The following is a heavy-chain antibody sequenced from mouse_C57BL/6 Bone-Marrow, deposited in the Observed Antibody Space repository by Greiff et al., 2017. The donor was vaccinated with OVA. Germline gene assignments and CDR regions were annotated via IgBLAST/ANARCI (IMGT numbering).Heavy chain of an antibody. CDR2: LNPSSGYT. V-gene: IGHV1-4*01. D-gene: IGHD1-1*01. CDR3: AREGPSYYYGSRRYFDV. Sequence: VQLQQSGAELARPGASVKMSCKASGYTFTSYTMHWVKQRPGQGLEWIGYLNPSSGYTKYNQKFKDKATLTADKSSSTAYMQLSSLTSEDSAVYYCAREGPSYYYGSRRYFDVWGTGTTVTVSS. CDR1: GYTFTSYT. J-gene: IGHJ1*03.